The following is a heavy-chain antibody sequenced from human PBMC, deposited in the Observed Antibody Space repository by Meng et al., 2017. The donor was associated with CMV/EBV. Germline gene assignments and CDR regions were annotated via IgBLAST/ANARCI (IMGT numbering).Heavy chain of an antibody. CDR3: TTGPTDLSYFDH. J-gene: IGHJ4*02. D-gene: IGHD5/OR15-5a*01. CDR2: INPILGVT. V-gene: IGHV1-69*02. CDR1: GDTFSNYI. Sequence: KASGDTFSNYIINWVRQAPGQGLEWIGRINPILGVTEHAQKFQGRATVTADKSTSTAYMELSSLRSEDTAMYYCTTGPTDLSYFDHWGQGTLVTVSS.